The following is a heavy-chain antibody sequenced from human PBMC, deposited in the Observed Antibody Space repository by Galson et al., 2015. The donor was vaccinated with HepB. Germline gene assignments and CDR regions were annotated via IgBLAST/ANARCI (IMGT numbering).Heavy chain of an antibody. Sequence: SLRLSCAAASGFTFSSHWVHWVRQAPRQGLVWVSRIKTDGNITTYTDSVKGRFTISRDNAKNTVYLRMNSLRVEDTAVYYCARGGPGGRHDYWGQGTLVTVSS. CDR1: GFTFSSHW. CDR3: ARGGPGGRHDY. V-gene: IGHV3-74*01. CDR2: IKTDGNIT. J-gene: IGHJ4*02. D-gene: IGHD2-15*01.